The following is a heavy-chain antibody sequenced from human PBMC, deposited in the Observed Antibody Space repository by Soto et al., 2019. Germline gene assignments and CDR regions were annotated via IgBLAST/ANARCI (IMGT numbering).Heavy chain of an antibody. CDR1: GFTFSSYW. Sequence: GGSLRLSCAASGFTFSSYWMHWVRQAPGKGLVWVSRINSDGSSTSYADSVKGRFTISRDNAKNTLYLQMNSLRAEDTAVYYCARDYDFWSGYPYFDYWGQGTLVTVSS. V-gene: IGHV3-74*01. CDR3: ARDYDFWSGYPYFDY. J-gene: IGHJ4*02. CDR2: INSDGSST. D-gene: IGHD3-3*01.